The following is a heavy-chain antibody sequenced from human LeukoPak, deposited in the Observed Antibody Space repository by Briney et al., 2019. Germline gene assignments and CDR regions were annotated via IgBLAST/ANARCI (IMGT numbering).Heavy chain of an antibody. CDR2: INPNSGGT. CDR3: ARVKMGGYCSSTSCLALEDAFDI. J-gene: IGHJ3*02. V-gene: IGHV1-2*02. D-gene: IGHD2-2*01. Sequence: ASVKVSCKASGYTLTGYYMHWVRQAPGQGLEWMGWINPNSGGTNYAQKFQGRVTMTRDTSISTAYMELSRLRSDDTAVYYCARVKMGGYCSSTSCLALEDAFDIWGQGTMVTVSS. CDR1: GYTLTGYY.